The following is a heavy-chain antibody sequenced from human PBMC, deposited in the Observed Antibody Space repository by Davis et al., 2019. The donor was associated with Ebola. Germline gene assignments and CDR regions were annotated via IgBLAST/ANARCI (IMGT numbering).Heavy chain of an antibody. CDR2: IIPIFGTA. CDR1: GCTFSSYA. D-gene: IGHD3-9*01. J-gene: IGHJ5*02. Sequence: AASVKVSCKASGCTFSSYAISWVRQAPGQGLEWMGGIIPIFGTANYAQKFQGRVTITADESTSTAYMELSSLRSEDTAVYYCARDGAGLVIIGGDNWFDPWGQGTLVTVSS. V-gene: IGHV1-69*13. CDR3: ARDGAGLVIIGGDNWFDP.